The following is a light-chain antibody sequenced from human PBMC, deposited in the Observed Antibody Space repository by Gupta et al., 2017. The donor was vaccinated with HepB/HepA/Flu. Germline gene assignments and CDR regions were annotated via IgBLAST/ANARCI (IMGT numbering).Light chain of an antibody. CDR1: SSDVGGYNS. Sequence: QSALTQPPSVSGSPGQSVTISCTGTSSDVGGYNSVSWYQQHSGKAPKLMIYDVNKRPSGVPDRFSGSKSGNTASLTISGLQAEDEADYHCCSYAGDSSYVFGSGPKVTVL. J-gene: IGLJ1*01. CDR2: DVN. CDR3: CSYAGDSSYV. V-gene: IGLV2-11*01.